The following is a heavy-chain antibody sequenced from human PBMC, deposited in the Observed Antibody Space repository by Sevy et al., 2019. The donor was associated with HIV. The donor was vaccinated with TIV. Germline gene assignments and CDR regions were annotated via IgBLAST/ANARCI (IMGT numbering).Heavy chain of an antibody. Sequence: GGCLRLSCAASGFTFSNYAIHWVRQAPGRGLEWVAVISFDGSNKYYADSVKGRFTISRDNSKNTLYLQMNSLRAEDTAFYYCAREGVQWLGHFDYWGQGTLVTVSS. CDR3: AREGVQWLGHFDY. V-gene: IGHV3-30-3*01. CDR1: GFTFSNYA. D-gene: IGHD6-19*01. CDR2: ISFDGSNK. J-gene: IGHJ4*02.